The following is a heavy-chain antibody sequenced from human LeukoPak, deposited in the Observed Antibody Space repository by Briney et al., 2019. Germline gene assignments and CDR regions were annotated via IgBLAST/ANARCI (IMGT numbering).Heavy chain of an antibody. CDR2: VHDRGST. CDR1: GGSISWYY. V-gene: IGHV4-59*01. D-gene: IGHD5-18*01. Sequence: SETLSLTCTVSGGSISWYYWSWIRQPPGKGLELIGYVHDRGSTNYSPSLKSRVSISVDTSKNQFSLKLSSVTAADTAVYYCARDHDTGNAFDIWGQGTMVTVSS. J-gene: IGHJ3*02. CDR3: ARDHDTGNAFDI.